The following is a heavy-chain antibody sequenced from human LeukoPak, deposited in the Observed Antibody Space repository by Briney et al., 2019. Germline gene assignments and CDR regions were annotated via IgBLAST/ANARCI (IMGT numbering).Heavy chain of an antibody. J-gene: IGHJ4*02. CDR3: ARGNDY. Sequence: SETLSLTCTVSGGSMNISYWSWIRQPPGKGLEWIGYIYYGGSTSYNPSLRSRVAISVDASKNQVSLKLSSVTAADTAVYYCARGNDYWGQGTLVTVSS. V-gene: IGHV4-59*08. CDR1: GGSMNISY. CDR2: IYYGGST.